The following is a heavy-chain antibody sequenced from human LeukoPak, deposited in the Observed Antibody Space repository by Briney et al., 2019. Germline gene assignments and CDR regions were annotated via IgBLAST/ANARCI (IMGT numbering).Heavy chain of an antibody. J-gene: IGHJ3*02. CDR2: IKQDGSEK. V-gene: IGHV3-7*01. CDR3: ARDHYGDAFDI. D-gene: IGHD4-17*01. CDR1: GFTFSSYA. Sequence: AGGSLRLSCAASGFTFSSYAMSWVRQAPGKGLEWVANIKQDGSEKYYVDSVKGRFTISRDNAKNSLYLQMNSLRAEDTAVYYCARDHYGDAFDIWGQGTMVTVSS.